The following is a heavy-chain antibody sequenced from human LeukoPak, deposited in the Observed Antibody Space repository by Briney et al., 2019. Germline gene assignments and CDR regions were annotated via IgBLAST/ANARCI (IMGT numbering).Heavy chain of an antibody. V-gene: IGHV1-3*01. CDR2: INAGNGNT. D-gene: IGHD5-18*01. CDR3: ARRIAFGYGPFDY. Sequence: ASVKVSCKASGYTFTSYAMHWVRQAPGQRLEWMGWINAGNGNTKYSQKFQGRVTITRDTSASTAYMELSSLRSEDTAVYYCARRIAFGYGPFDYWGRGTLVTVSP. J-gene: IGHJ4*02. CDR1: GYTFTSYA.